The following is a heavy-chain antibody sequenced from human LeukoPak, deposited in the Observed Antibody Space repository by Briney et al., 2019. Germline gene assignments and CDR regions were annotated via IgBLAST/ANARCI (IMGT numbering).Heavy chain of an antibody. D-gene: IGHD2-8*01. Sequence: ASVKVSCKVSGYTLTELSMHWVRQAPGKGLEWMGGFDPEDGETIYAQKFQGRVTMTRNTSISTAYMELSSLRSEDTAVYYCVRGRGNGRPENYFDYWGQGTLVTVSS. V-gene: IGHV1-24*01. CDR3: VRGRGNGRPENYFDY. J-gene: IGHJ4*02. CDR2: FDPEDGET. CDR1: GYTLTELS.